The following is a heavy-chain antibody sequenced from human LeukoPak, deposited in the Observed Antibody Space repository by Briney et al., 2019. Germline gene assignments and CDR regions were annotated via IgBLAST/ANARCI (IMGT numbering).Heavy chain of an antibody. J-gene: IGHJ6*03. CDR1: GGTFSSYA. D-gene: IGHD3-9*01. CDR2: IIPIFGTA. V-gene: IGHV1-69*06. Sequence: SVKVSCKASGGTFSSYAISWVRQAPGQGLEWMGGIIPIFGTANYAQKFQGRVTITADKSTSTAYMELSSLRSEDTAVYYCASAPRDYDILTGYYDYYYMDVWGKGTTVTVSS. CDR3: ASAPRDYDILTGYYDYYYMDV.